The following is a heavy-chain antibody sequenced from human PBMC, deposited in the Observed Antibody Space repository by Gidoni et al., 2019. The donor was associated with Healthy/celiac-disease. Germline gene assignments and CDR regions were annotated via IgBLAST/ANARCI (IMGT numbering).Heavy chain of an antibody. D-gene: IGHD6-13*01. CDR2: SSSSSSYT. CDR1: GFTFSDYY. CDR3: ARVVRGSSSWYGLPPPYWYFDL. V-gene: IGHV3-11*06. Sequence: QVQLVQSGGVLVKPGGSLRLSCAASGFTFSDYYMSSIRQAPGQGLEWVSYSSSSSSYTNYADSVKGRFTISRDNAKNSRYLQMNSLRAEDTAVYYCARVVRGSSSWYGLPPPYWYFDLWGRGTLVTVSS. J-gene: IGHJ2*01.